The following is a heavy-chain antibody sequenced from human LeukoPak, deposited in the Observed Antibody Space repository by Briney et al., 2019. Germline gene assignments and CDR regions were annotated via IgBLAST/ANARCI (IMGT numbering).Heavy chain of an antibody. V-gene: IGHV3-49*03. CDR2: IKSKLYRGTT. CDR1: GFNFGDYA. CDR3: TFDSTDSAP. Sequence: GGSLRLSCTTSGFNFGDYAMTWFRQAPGKGLEWVGFIKSKLYRGTTKYAASVKGRFTIPRDDSKSIAYLQMNSLKIEDTAVCYCTFDSTDSAPWGQGTLVTVSS. D-gene: IGHD2/OR15-2a*01. J-gene: IGHJ5*02.